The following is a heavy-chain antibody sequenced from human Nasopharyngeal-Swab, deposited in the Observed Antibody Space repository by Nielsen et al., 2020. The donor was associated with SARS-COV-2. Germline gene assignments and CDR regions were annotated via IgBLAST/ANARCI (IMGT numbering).Heavy chain of an antibody. D-gene: IGHD5-24*01. CDR2: IWYDGSNK. Sequence: GGSLRLSYATSGFTFTSYAMHWVRQAPGKGLQWVAFIWYDGSNKYYADSVRGRFTISRDNSKNTLSLQMNSLRAEDTAVYYCARDIQMGGMDVWGQGTTVTVSS. CDR1: GFTFTSYA. CDR3: ARDIQMGGMDV. V-gene: IGHV3-33*01. J-gene: IGHJ6*02.